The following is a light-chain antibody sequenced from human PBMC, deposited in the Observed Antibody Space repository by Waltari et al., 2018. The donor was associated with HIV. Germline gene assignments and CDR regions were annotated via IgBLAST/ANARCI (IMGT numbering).Light chain of an antibody. CDR2: GNT. CDR3: QSYDNSLRVSYV. Sequence: QSVLTQPPSVSGAPGQRVTISCTGNSSNLGAGYDVHWYQQFPGTVPKLLIFGNTNRPSGVPDRFSGSKSGTAASLAIAGLQIEDEGDYFCQSYDNSLRVSYVFSAGTRVTVL. J-gene: IGLJ1*01. CDR1: SSNLGAGYD. V-gene: IGLV1-40*01.